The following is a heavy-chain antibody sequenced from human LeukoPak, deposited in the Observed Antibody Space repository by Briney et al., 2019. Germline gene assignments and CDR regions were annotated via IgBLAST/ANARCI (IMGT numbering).Heavy chain of an antibody. Sequence: SQTLSLTCTVSGGSISSGSYYWSWIRQPAGKGLEWIGRIYTSGSTNYNPSLKSRVTISVDTSKNQFSLKLSSVTAADTAVYYCARDEWGTDYWGQGTLVTVSS. J-gene: IGHJ4*02. V-gene: IGHV4-61*02. CDR2: IYTSGST. CDR3: ARDEWGTDY. D-gene: IGHD3-16*01. CDR1: GGSISSGSYY.